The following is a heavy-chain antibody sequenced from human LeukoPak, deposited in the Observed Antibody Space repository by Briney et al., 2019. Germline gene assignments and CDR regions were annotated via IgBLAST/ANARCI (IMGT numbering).Heavy chain of an antibody. V-gene: IGHV3-53*01. CDR1: GFTVSSNY. J-gene: IGHJ4*02. CDR3: ARDSPYDSSGYYDY. CDR2: IYSGGST. Sequence: GGSPRLSCAASGFTVSSNYMSWVRQAPGKGLEWVSVIYSGGSTYYTDSVKGRFTISRDNSKNTLYLQMNSLRAEDTAVYYCARDSPYDSSGYYDYWGQGTLVTVSS. D-gene: IGHD3-22*01.